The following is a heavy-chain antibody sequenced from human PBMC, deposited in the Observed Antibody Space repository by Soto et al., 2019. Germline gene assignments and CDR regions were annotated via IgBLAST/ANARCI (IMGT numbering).Heavy chain of an antibody. CDR1: GGSISSADYY. V-gene: IGHV4-31*03. D-gene: IGHD5-12*01. Sequence: SETLSLTCTVSGGSISSADYYWSWIRQPPGKGLDWIGYIYYSGNTYYNPSLKSRVIVSVDTSKNQFSLKLSSVTAADTAVYYCARASRGCSGYDPPDVMDVWGQGTTVTVSS. CDR3: ARASRGCSGYDPPDVMDV. CDR2: IYYSGNT. J-gene: IGHJ6*02.